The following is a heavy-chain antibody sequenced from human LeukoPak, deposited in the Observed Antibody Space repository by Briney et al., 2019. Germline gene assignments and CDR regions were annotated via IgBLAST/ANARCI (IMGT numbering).Heavy chain of an antibody. J-gene: IGHJ3*02. CDR1: GFTFSSYG. CDR3: ARVPFTSSTGAFDI. D-gene: IGHD2-2*01. Sequence: GGSLRLSCAASGFTFSSYGMHWVRQAPGKGLEWVAVISYDGSNKYYADSVKGRFTISRDNAKNTLYLQMNSLRAEDTAVYYCARVPFTSSTGAFDIWGQGTMVTVSS. CDR2: ISYDGSNK. V-gene: IGHV3-30*03.